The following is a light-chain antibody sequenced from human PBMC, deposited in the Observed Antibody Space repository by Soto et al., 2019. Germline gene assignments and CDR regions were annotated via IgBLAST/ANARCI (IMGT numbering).Light chain of an antibody. V-gene: IGLV2-14*01. CDR2: EVS. J-gene: IGLJ1*01. CDR1: SSDGGGYNY. CDR3: SSYTSSSTYV. Sequence: QSALTQPASVSGSPGQSITISCTGTSSDGGGYNYVSWYQQHTGKAPKLMIYEVSNRPSGVSNRFSGSKSGNTASLTISGLQAEDEADYYCSSYTSSSTYVFGTGTKVTV.